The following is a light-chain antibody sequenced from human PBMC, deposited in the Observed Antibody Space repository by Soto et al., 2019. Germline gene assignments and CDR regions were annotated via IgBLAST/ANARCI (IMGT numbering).Light chain of an antibody. CDR3: MQTVHLPYT. CDR1: QSLVDSA. Sequence: EIVLTQTPLSLSVTPGQPAAISCKSSQSLVDSAWYLQRPGQPPQVLISEVSKRFYGVSDRFSGSGSGTDFTLEISRVEAEDVGVSYCMQTVHLPYTYGQGTRLEIK. J-gene: IGKJ2*01. V-gene: IGKV2D-29*01. CDR2: EVS.